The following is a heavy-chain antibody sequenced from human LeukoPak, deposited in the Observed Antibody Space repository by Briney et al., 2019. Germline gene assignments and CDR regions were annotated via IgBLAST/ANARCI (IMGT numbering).Heavy chain of an antibody. D-gene: IGHD5-12*01. CDR2: ISWNSGSI. V-gene: IGHV3-9*01. CDR1: GFTFDDYA. CDR3: ARDGSSGLFDY. Sequence: GGSLRLSCAASGFTFDDYAMHWVRQAPGKGLEWVSGISWNSGSIGYADSVKGRFTISRDNAKNSLHLQMNSLRAEDTAVYYCARDGSSGLFDYWGQGTRVTVSS. J-gene: IGHJ4*02.